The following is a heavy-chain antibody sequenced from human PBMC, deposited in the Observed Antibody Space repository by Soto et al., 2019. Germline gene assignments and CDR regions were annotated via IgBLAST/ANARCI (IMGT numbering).Heavy chain of an antibody. CDR3: ARDLLTIFIRVITGGMDV. V-gene: IGHV1-3*01. D-gene: IGHD3-9*01. Sequence: ASVKVSCKASGYTFTSYAMHWVRQAPGQRLEWMGWINAGNGNTKYSQKFQGRVTITRDTSASTAYMELSSLRSEDTAVYYCARDLLTIFIRVITGGMDVWGQGTTVTVSS. CDR2: INAGNGNT. CDR1: GYTFTSYA. J-gene: IGHJ6*02.